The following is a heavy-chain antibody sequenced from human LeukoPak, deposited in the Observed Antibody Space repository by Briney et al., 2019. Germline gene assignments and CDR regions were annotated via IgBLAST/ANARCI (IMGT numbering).Heavy chain of an antibody. CDR3: ASHFFVGNDRDY. CDR2: IIPIFGTA. CDR1: GGTFSSYA. V-gene: IGHV1-69*13. Sequence: SVKVSCKASGGTFSSYAISWVRQAPGQGLEWMGGIIPIFGTANYAQKFQGRVTITADESTSTAYMELNSLRAEDTAVYYCASHFFVGNDRDYWGQGTLVTVSS. J-gene: IGHJ4*02. D-gene: IGHD1-1*01.